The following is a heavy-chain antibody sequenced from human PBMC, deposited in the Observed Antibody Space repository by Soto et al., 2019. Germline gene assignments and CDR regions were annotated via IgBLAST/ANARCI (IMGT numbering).Heavy chain of an antibody. Sequence: QITLKESGPTLVKPTQTLTLTCTFSGFSLSTSEVGVGWVRQPPGKALEWVALIYWDDDTRYSPSLKSRLTITKDTSKNQVVLTMTNLDPVDTATYYCAHSMRPRIFSVWGQGTTVTVSS. CDR1: GFSLSTSEVG. CDR3: AHSMRPRIFSV. CDR2: IYWDDDT. V-gene: IGHV2-5*02. J-gene: IGHJ6*02. D-gene: IGHD3-3*01.